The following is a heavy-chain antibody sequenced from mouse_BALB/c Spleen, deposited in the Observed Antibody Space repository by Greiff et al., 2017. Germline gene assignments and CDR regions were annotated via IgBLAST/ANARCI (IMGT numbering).Heavy chain of an antibody. CDR3: AIITTVVEGY. CDR1: GYSITSGYY. Sequence: EVQLQESGPGLVKPSQSLSLTCSVTGYSITSGYYWNWIRQFPGNKLEWMGYISYDGSNNYNPSLKNRISITRDTSKNQFFLKLNSVTTEDTATYYCAIITTVVEGYWGQGTTLTVSS. V-gene: IGHV3-6*02. J-gene: IGHJ2*01. CDR2: ISYDGSN. D-gene: IGHD1-1*01.